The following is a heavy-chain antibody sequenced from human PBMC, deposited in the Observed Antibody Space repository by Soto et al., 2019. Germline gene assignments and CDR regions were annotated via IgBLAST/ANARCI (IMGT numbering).Heavy chain of an antibody. CDR3: ARVGPYDSGSYMLRYNWFDP. CDR2: IYSGGAT. J-gene: IGHJ5*02. V-gene: IGHV3-53*01. CDR1: GFSVSTSH. D-gene: IGHD3-10*01. Sequence: EVQLLDSGGGLIQPGGSLRLSCAAAGFSVSTSHMNWVRQTPGNGLEWVSVIYSGGATYYAASVTGRFTISRDKSTNTVCLQMHSLGAEDTAVYYCARVGPYDSGSYMLRYNWFDPWGKGTLVTVSS.